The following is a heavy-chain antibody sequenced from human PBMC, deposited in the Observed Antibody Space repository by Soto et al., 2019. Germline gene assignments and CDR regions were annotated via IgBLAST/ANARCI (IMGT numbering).Heavy chain of an antibody. J-gene: IGHJ4*02. V-gene: IGHV3-23*01. D-gene: IGHD2-15*01. CDR3: AKASVVVVAAAALDY. CDR2: ISGSSGCT. Sequence: PGGSLRLSCAASGFTFSSYSMNWVRQAPGKGLEWVSAISGSSGCTYYADSVKGRFTISRDNSKNTLYLQMNSLRAEDTAVYYCAKASVVVVAAAALDYWGQGTLVTVSS. CDR1: GFTFSSYS.